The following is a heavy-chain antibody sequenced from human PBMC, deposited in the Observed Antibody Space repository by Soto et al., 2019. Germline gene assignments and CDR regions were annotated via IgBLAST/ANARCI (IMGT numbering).Heavy chain of an antibody. CDR2: TRGSGGDT. CDR1: GFTFSFCA. CDR3: VKGHSHSYYYFDY. J-gene: IGHJ4*02. Sequence: EVQLLESGGGLVQPGGSLRLSCAASGFTFSFCAMNWVRQAPGKGLEWVSSTRGSGGDTYYADSVRGRFTISRDNSKNTLYLQMNSLRVEDTAVYHCVKGHSHSYYYFDYWGQGTLVTVSS. D-gene: IGHD1-26*01. V-gene: IGHV3-23*01.